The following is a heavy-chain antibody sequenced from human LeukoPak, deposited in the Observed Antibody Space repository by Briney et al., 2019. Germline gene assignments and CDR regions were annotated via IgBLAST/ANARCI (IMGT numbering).Heavy chain of an antibody. CDR1: GGSFSGYH. Sequence: SETLSLTCAVYGGSFSGYHWTWIRQSPGKGPEWIGDINPSGSTYYNPSLKSRLTISVDTSKNQFPLKLGFVAGGDTAFFFCAGGRYDISMIVVVLASVSYFLDVWGKGTTVTVS. J-gene: IGHJ6*03. D-gene: IGHD3-22*01. CDR2: INPSGST. V-gene: IGHV4-34*01. CDR3: AGGRYDISMIVVVLASVSYFLDV.